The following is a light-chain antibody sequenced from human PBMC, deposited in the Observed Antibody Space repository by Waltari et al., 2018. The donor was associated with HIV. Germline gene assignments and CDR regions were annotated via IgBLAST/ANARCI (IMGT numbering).Light chain of an antibody. V-gene: IGLV2-8*01. CDR1: SSDIGAYDP. J-gene: IGLJ3*02. CDR3: SSYGDSLRVL. CDR2: EVT. Sequence: QSALTQPPSASGSLGPSVTISCTGPSSDIGAYDPVPWFQQHPRSAPKLLLYEVTRRPSTVSDRFSGSRSGSTAFLTVAGLQPDDEATYFCSSYGDSLRVLFGGGTNVTVL.